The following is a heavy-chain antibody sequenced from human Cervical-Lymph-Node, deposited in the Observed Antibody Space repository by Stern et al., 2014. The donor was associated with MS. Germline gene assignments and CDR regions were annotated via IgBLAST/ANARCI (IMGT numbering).Heavy chain of an antibody. CDR2: INQDGGEK. J-gene: IGHJ4*02. CDR1: GFTFSTYW. CDR3: VSYHGSSGFFDF. D-gene: IGHD6-6*01. Sequence: EMQLVESGGGLVQPGGSLRLSCAASGFTFSTYWMSWVRQAPGKGLEWVAHINQDGGEKYYVDSVEGRFTISRDNAKNSLYLQVNSLRAEDTAVYFCVSYHGSSGFFDFWGQGTLVTVSS. V-gene: IGHV3-7*01.